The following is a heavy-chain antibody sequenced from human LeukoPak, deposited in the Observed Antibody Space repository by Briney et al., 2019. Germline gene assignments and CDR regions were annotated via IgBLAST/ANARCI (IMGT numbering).Heavy chain of an antibody. CDR1: GDSVSSNSAA. V-gene: IGHV6-1*01. D-gene: IGHD5-18*01. Sequence: SQTLSLTCAISGDSVSSNSAAWNWIRQSPSRGLEWLGRTYYRSKWYNDYAVSVKSRITINPGTSKNQFSLQLNSVTPEDTAVYYCARSPRGYSYGYPSGFDYWGQGTLVTVSS. J-gene: IGHJ4*02. CDR3: ARSPRGYSYGYPSGFDY. CDR2: TYYRSKWYN.